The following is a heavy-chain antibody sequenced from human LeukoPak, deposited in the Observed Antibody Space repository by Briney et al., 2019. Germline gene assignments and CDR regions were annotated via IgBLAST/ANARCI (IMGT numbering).Heavy chain of an antibody. CDR3: TRPSYDCSVSGVVY. CDR2: IRSKANSYAT. CDR1: GFTFSGSA. D-gene: IGHD3-22*01. Sequence: GGSLRLSCATSGFTFSGSAIHWVRQASGKGLEWVGRIRSKANSYATTDVASVRGRFSISRDDSKNTAYLQMNSLKTEDTAVYYCTRPSYDCSVSGVVYWGQGTLVTVSS. V-gene: IGHV3-73*01. J-gene: IGHJ4*02.